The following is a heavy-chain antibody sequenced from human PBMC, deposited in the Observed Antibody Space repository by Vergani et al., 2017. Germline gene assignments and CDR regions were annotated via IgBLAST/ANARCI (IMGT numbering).Heavy chain of an antibody. CDR3: ARGSCLDGSCYEPLFDC. D-gene: IGHD3-22*01. J-gene: IGHJ4*02. Sequence: QVQLLESGPGLVKPSQTLSPICTVSGGSINSHNYYWSWIRQPAGKGLEWIGRIHTSGSTNYNPSLKSRVTMSEDTSKNQFSLNLTAVTAADTAVYFCARGSCLDGSCYEPLFDCWGQGILVTVSS. V-gene: IGHV4-61*02. CDR1: GGSINSHNYY. CDR2: IHTSGST.